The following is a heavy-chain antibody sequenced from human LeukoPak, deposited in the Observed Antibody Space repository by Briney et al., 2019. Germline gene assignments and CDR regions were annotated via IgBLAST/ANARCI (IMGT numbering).Heavy chain of an antibody. CDR1: GFTFSSYW. V-gene: IGHV3-74*01. D-gene: IGHD1-7*01. Sequence: GGSLRLSCAASGFTFSSYWMHWVRQAPGKGLVWVSRIKGDGSTINYADSVKGRFTISRDNAKNTLYLQMSSLRAEDTAVYYCAGWDYQHEPHFDYWGQGTLVTVSS. CDR3: AGWDYQHEPHFDY. J-gene: IGHJ4*02. CDR2: IKGDGSTI.